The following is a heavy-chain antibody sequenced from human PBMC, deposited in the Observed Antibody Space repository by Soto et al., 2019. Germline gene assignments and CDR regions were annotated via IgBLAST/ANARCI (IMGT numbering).Heavy chain of an antibody. CDR3: ARDRVYRRSSDYSYCYAMDV. J-gene: IGHJ6*02. CDR1: GFTFSAYA. D-gene: IGHD6-6*01. CDR2: ISDDGSSK. V-gene: IGHV3-30-3*01. Sequence: QVQLVESGGGVVQPGRSLRLSCAASGFTFSAYAMHWVRQAPGKGLEWVAVISDDGSSKYYADSVKGRFTISRDISKNTLYRQMNSLRAEDTAVYFCARDRVYRRSSDYSYCYAMDVWGQGTTVTVSS.